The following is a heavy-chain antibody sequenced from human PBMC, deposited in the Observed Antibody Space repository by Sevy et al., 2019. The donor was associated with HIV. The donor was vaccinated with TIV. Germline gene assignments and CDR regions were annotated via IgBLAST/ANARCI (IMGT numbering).Heavy chain of an antibody. Sequence: GGSLRLSCAASGFTFRNYWMYWVRQAPGKGLVWVSRINSDGSSTSYADSVKGRFTISRDNAKNTLYLQMNSLRAEDTALYYCTRVRAAITTGWANWFDPWGQGTLVTVSS. J-gene: IGHJ5*02. CDR3: TRVRAAITTGWANWFDP. V-gene: IGHV3-74*01. CDR2: INSDGSST. CDR1: GFTFRNYW. D-gene: IGHD3-22*01.